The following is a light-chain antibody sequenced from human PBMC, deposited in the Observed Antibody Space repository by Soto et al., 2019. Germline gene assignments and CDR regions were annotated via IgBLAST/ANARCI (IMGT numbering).Light chain of an antibody. Sequence: DIVMTQSPDSLAVSLGERATINCKSSQSVLYSSNNKNYLAWYQQKPGQPPKLLIYWASTRESGVPDRFSGSGSGTDFTLTISSLQAEDVAFYYCQQCYSTPYTFGQGTKLEIK. J-gene: IGKJ2*01. V-gene: IGKV4-1*01. CDR1: QSVLYSSNNKNY. CDR3: QQCYSTPYT. CDR2: WAS.